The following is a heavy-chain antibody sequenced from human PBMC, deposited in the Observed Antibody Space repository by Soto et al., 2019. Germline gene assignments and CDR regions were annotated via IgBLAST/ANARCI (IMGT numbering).Heavy chain of an antibody. V-gene: IGHV5-51*01. D-gene: IGHD5-18*01. J-gene: IGHJ4*02. CDR3: ARRVYGYSYAD. CDR1: GYSVTTYW. Sequence: GESLKISCKASGYSVTTYWIGWVRQMPGKGLEWMGIIYPGDSDTRYSPSFQGQVTISADKSISTAYLQWSSLKASDTAMYYCARRVYGYSYADWGQGTLVTVSS. CDR2: IYPGDSDT.